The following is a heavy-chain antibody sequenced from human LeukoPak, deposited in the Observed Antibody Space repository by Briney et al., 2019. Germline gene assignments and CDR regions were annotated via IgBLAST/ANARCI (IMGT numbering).Heavy chain of an antibody. Sequence: PGGSLRLSCAASGFTFSSHAMSWVRQAPGKGLEWVSSIDISGSNTYYADSVKGRFTISRDNSKNTVYLHMNSLGPDDTAVYYCAKEIRPNDYWGQGTLVTVSS. CDR3: AKEIRPNDY. V-gene: IGHV3-23*05. CDR2: IDISGSNT. CDR1: GFTFSSHA. J-gene: IGHJ4*02. D-gene: IGHD4-17*01.